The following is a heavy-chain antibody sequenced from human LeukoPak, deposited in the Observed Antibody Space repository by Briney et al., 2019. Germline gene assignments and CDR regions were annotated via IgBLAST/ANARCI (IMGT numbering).Heavy chain of an antibody. D-gene: IGHD2-2*01. CDR2: IKQDGSET. CDR3: AAPGVPAATYYFDY. V-gene: IGHV3-7*03. CDR1: GFTFTTYW. Sequence: GGSLRLSCAVSGFTFTTYWMSWLRQAPGKGLEWVANIKQDGSETYYVDSVRGRFTISRDNSKNTLYLQMNSLRAEDTAVYYCAAPGVPAATYYFDYWGQGTLVTVSS. J-gene: IGHJ4*02.